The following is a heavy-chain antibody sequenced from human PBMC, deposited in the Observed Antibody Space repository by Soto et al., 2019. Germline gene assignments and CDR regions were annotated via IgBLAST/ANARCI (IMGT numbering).Heavy chain of an antibody. CDR1: GGSISSYD. J-gene: IGHJ6*02. D-gene: IGHD3-10*01. Sequence: XETLSLTCTVSGGSISSYDWSWIRQPAGKGLEWIGRIYTSGSTNYNPSLKSRVTMSVDTSKNQFSLKLSSVTAADTGVYYCERDRGESLFSGSYGMDVWGQGTTVTVSS. V-gene: IGHV4-4*07. CDR2: IYTSGST. CDR3: ERDRGESLFSGSYGMDV.